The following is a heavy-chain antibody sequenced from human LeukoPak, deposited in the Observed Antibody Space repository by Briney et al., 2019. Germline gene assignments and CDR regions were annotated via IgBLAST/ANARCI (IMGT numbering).Heavy chain of an antibody. CDR1: GFTFEDYA. CDR3: ARAKYSSGWSFDY. CDR2: VSSNSVTI. D-gene: IGHD6-19*01. J-gene: IGHJ4*02. Sequence: PGGSLRLSCAASGFTFEDYAMHWVRQAPGKGLEWVSGVSSNSVTIDYADSVEGRFTISRDNAQNSLYLQMNSLRAEDTAVYYCARAKYSSGWSFDYWGQGTLVTVSS. V-gene: IGHV3-9*01.